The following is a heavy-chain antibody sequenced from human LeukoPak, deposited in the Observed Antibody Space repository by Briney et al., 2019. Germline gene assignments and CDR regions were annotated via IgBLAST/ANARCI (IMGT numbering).Heavy chain of an antibody. CDR1: GFTFSSYG. Sequence: GGSLRLSCAASGFTFSSYGMHWVRQAPGKGLEWVALISTDGGYKYYADSVKGRFTISRDNSKNTLYLQMNSLRPEDTALFYCAKDRNEGWLPEHWGQGTLVTVSS. J-gene: IGHJ1*01. CDR2: ISTDGGYK. D-gene: IGHD6-19*01. CDR3: AKDRNEGWLPEH. V-gene: IGHV3-30*18.